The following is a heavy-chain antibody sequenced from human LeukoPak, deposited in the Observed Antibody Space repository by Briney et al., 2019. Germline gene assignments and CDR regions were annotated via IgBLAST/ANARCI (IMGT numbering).Heavy chain of an antibody. Sequence: SVKVSCKASGGTFSTSAISWVRQAPGQGLEGVGGIIPIFATANYAQKFKGRVTITADVSTNTAYLHMSSLISEDTAVYFCARDAPSETSVVSAFDIWGQGTMVTVSS. D-gene: IGHD5-18*01. V-gene: IGHV1-69*13. CDR2: IIPIFATA. CDR3: ARDAPSETSVVSAFDI. J-gene: IGHJ3*02. CDR1: GGTFSTSA.